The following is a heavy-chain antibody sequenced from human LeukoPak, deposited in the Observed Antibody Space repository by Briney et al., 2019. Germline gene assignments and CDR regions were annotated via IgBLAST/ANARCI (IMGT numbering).Heavy chain of an antibody. Sequence: SETLSLTCTVSGGSISSYYWSWIRQPAGKGLEWIGRIYTSGSTNCNPSPKSQVTMSVDTSKNQFSLKLSSVTAADTAVYYCARLPGYSYGQDYNWFDPWGQGTLVTVSS. CDR3: ARLPGYSYGQDYNWFDP. D-gene: IGHD5-18*01. CDR2: IYTSGST. CDR1: GGSISSYY. J-gene: IGHJ5*02. V-gene: IGHV4-4*07.